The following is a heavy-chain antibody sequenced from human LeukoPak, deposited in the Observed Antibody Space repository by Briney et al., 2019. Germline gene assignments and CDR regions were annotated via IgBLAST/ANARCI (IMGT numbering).Heavy chain of an antibody. CDR2: IKQDGSEK. CDR1: GFTFSSYW. CDR3: ARDWSSSSWYPRGYYYYYMDV. V-gene: IGHV3-7*01. Sequence: GGSLRLSCAASGFTFSSYWMSWVRQAPGKGLEWVANIKQDGSEKYYVDSVKGRFTISRDNAKNSLYLQMNSLRAEDTAVYYCARDWSSSSWYPRGYYYYYMDVWGKGTTVTVSS. J-gene: IGHJ6*03. D-gene: IGHD6-13*01.